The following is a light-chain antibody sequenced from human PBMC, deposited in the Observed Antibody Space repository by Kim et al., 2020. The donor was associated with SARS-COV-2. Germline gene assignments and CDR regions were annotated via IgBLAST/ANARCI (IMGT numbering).Light chain of an antibody. J-gene: IGLJ2*01. V-gene: IGLV2-8*01. CDR1: SSDIGAHKF. Sequence: QSALTQPPSASGSPGQSVTISCTGTSSDIGAHKFVSWYQHLPGKVPKLILYDVDKRPSDVPDRFSGSKSGNTASLTVSGLQPEDEADYYCSTHVGGNLLVFGGGTKLTVL. CDR3: STHVGGNLLV. CDR2: DVD.